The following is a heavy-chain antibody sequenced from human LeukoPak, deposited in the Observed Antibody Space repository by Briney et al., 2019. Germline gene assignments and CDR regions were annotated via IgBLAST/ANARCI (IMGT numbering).Heavy chain of an antibody. Sequence: ASVKVSCKASGGTFSSYAISWVRQAPGQGLEWMGRIIPIFGTANYVQKFQGRVTITTDESTSTAYMELCSLRSEDTAVYYCARAGGSYYYYMDVWGKGTTVTVSS. CDR3: ARAGGSYYYYMDV. V-gene: IGHV1-69*05. J-gene: IGHJ6*03. CDR2: IIPIFGTA. CDR1: GGTFSSYA.